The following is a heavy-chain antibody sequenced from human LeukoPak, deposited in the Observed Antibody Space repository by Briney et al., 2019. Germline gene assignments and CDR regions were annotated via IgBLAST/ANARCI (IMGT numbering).Heavy chain of an antibody. D-gene: IGHD3-10*01. CDR3: ARDITMVRGAGSWFDP. Sequence: GGSLRLSCAASGFTFSSYSMNWVRQAPGKGLEWVSSISSSSSYIYYADSVKGRFTISRDNAKNSLYLQMNSLRAEDTAVYYCARDITMVRGAGSWFDPWGQGTLVTVSS. CDR2: ISSSSSYI. V-gene: IGHV3-21*01. CDR1: GFTFSSYS. J-gene: IGHJ5*02.